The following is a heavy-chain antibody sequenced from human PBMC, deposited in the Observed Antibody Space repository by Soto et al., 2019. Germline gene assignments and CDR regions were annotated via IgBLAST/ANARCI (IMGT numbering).Heavy chain of an antibody. Sequence: SETLSLTCTVSGGSISSSSYYWGWIRQPPGKGLEWIGSIYYSGSTYYNPSLKSRVTISVDTSKNQFSLKLSSVTAADTAVYYCASTSPIMITFGGDTTLGDYWGQGTLVTVSS. J-gene: IGHJ4*02. V-gene: IGHV4-39*01. CDR3: ASTSPIMITFGGDTTLGDY. CDR2: IYYSGST. D-gene: IGHD3-16*01. CDR1: GGSISSSSYY.